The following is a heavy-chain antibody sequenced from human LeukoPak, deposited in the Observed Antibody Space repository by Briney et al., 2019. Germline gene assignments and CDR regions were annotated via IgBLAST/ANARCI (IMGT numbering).Heavy chain of an antibody. CDR3: ARGVVAATFYYYMDV. J-gene: IGHJ6*03. CDR2: INPNSGGT. D-gene: IGHD2-15*01. V-gene: IGHV1-2*02. CDR1: GSTFTCYY. Sequence: ASVTVTCKASGSTFTCYYMHWVRQAPGPGLEWMGWINPNSGGTNYAQKFQGRVTMTRDTSINKAYMELSRLSYSHTAEYYCARGVVAATFYYYMDVWGKGTTVTVSS.